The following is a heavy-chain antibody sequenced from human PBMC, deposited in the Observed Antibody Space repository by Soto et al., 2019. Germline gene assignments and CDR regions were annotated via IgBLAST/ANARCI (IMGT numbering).Heavy chain of an antibody. CDR2: IWYDGSNK. D-gene: IGHD2-15*01. Sequence: QVQLVESGGGVVQPGRSLRLSCAASGFTFSSYGMHWVRQAPGKGLEWVAVIWYDGSNKYYADSVKGRFTISRDNSKNTLYLQMNSLRAEDTAVYYCARISGINPHGMDVWGQGTTVTVSS. J-gene: IGHJ6*02. CDR1: GFTFSSYG. V-gene: IGHV3-33*01. CDR3: ARISGINPHGMDV.